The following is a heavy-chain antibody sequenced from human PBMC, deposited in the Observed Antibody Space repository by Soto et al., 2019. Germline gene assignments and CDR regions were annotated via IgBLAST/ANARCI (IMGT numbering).Heavy chain of an antibody. D-gene: IGHD2-15*01. CDR3: AKDMYYCSGGSCYPAGYYYYYMDV. J-gene: IGHJ6*03. CDR1: GFTFSSYA. Sequence: GGSLRLSCAASGFTFSSYAMSWVRQAPGKGLEWVSAISGSGGSTYYADSVKGRFTISRDNSKNTLYLQMNSLRAEETAVYYCAKDMYYCSGGSCYPAGYYYYYMDVWGKGTTVTVSS. V-gene: IGHV3-23*01. CDR2: ISGSGGST.